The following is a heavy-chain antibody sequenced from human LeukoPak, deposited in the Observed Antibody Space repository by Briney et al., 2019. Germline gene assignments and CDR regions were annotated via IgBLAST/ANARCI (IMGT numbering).Heavy chain of an antibody. D-gene: IGHD2-8*01. V-gene: IGHV4-4*02. J-gene: IGHJ4*02. Sequence: PSETLSLTCAVSGGSISTSNWWSWVLQSPGKGLEWIGESSHSGNTNYNPSLKSRVTILVDTSKNQFSLKLNSVTAADTAVYYCARRPRNSAKYAGPGLDYWGQGTQVTVSS. CDR3: ARRPRNSAKYAGPGLDY. CDR1: GGSISTSNW. CDR2: SSHSGNT.